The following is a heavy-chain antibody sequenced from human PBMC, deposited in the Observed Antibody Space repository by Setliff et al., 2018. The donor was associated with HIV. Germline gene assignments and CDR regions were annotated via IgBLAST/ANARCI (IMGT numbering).Heavy chain of an antibody. CDR1: GFTFTSSA. CDR2: IVVGSGNT. Sequence: SVTVSCKDSGFTFTSSAVQWVRQARGQRLEWIGWIVVGSGNTNYAQKFQERVTITRVMSTSTAYMELRSLRSEDTDVYYCAADGTGGGYQQLVLPYYYDGMDVWGQGTTVTVSS. V-gene: IGHV1-58*01. J-gene: IGHJ6*02. CDR3: AADGTGGGYQQLVLPYYYDGMDV. D-gene: IGHD6-13*01.